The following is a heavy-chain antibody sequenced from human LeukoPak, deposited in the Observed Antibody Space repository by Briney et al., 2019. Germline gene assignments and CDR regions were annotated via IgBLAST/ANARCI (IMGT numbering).Heavy chain of an antibody. D-gene: IGHD2-21*01. CDR1: GFTFSSYG. V-gene: IGHV3-30*18. CDR2: ISYDGSNK. CDR3: ANTPRKSWWWDHYGY. J-gene: IGHJ4*02. Sequence: GGPLRLSCAASGFTFSSYGMHWVRQAPGKGLEWVAVISYDGSNKYYADSVKGRFTISRDNSKNTLYLQMNSLRAEDTAVYYCANTPRKSWWWDHYGYWGQGTLVTVSS.